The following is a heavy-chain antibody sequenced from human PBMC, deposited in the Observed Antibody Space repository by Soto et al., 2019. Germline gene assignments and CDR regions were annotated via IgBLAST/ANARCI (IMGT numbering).Heavy chain of an antibody. V-gene: IGHV1-8*01. CDR3: ASDMSTT. D-gene: IGHD3-16*01. CDR1: GYTFTSHD. CDR2: MNPNSGHT. J-gene: IGHJ5*02. Sequence: QVQLVQSGAEVKKPGASVKVSCKASGYTFTSHDINWMRQTTGQGLEWMGWMNPNSGHTNYAQKFQGRVTMTRDTSISTAYMELTNLRSEYPAIYYCASDMSTTWGQGTLVTVSS.